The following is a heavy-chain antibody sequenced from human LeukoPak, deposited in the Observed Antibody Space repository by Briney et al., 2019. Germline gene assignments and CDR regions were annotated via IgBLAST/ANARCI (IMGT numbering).Heavy chain of an antibody. Sequence: PGGSLRLSCAASGFTFSSYAMSWVRQAPGKGLEWVSGISGSGGSTYYADSVKGRFTISRDNSKNTLSLQMKNLRADDTAVYYSAKKSSGWHDNEIDYWGQGTLVTVSS. V-gene: IGHV3-23*01. CDR1: GFTFSSYA. J-gene: IGHJ4*02. D-gene: IGHD6-19*01. CDR2: ISGSGGST. CDR3: AKKSSGWHDNEIDY.